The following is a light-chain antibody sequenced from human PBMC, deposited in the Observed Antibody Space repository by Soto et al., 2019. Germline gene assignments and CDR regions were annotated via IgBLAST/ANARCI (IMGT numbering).Light chain of an antibody. CDR3: SSWTGNNFVV. V-gene: IGLV2-8*01. Sequence: QSVLTQPPSASGSPGQSVTISCTGTSSNVGAHNYVSWYQQHPGKAPKLMIYEVTKRPSGVPDRVSGSKSGSTASLTVSGLQAEDEADYYCSSWTGNNFVVFGGGTKLTVL. CDR1: SSNVGAHNY. J-gene: IGLJ2*01. CDR2: EVT.